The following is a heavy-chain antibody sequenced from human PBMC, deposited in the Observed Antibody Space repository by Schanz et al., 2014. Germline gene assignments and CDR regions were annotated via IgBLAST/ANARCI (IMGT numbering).Heavy chain of an antibody. CDR1: GFTFSTYA. D-gene: IGHD3-10*01. Sequence: EVQLLDSGGGLVQPGGSLRLSCAASGFTFSTYAMSWVRQAPGMGLEWVSALSGSGGSTYYADSVKGRFTISRDNAKNSVSLQMRRLRVEDTAVYYCASGVHVSSLQKGLQFWGRGTLVIVSS. CDR3: ASGVHVSSLQKGLQF. V-gene: IGHV3-23*01. CDR2: LSGSGGST. J-gene: IGHJ1*01.